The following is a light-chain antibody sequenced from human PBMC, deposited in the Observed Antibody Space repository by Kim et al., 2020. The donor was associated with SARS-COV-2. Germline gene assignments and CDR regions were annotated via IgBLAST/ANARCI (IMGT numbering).Light chain of an antibody. Sequence: SVKLTCTLGSGHSSDAIAWHQQQPEKGPRYLMKLNSDGSHSKGDGIPDRFSGSSSGAERYLTISGLQSEDEADYYCQTWGTGIHVVYGGGTQLTVL. J-gene: IGLJ2*01. V-gene: IGLV4-69*01. CDR3: QTWGTGIHVV. CDR2: LNSDGSH. CDR1: SGHSSDA.